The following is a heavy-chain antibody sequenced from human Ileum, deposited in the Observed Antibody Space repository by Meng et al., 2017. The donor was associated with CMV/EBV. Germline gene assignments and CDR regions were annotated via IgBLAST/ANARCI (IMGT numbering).Heavy chain of an antibody. CDR3: ARGSPGVSGMDV. V-gene: IGHV3-7*01. CDR2: IKEDGSEK. D-gene: IGHD3-3*01. J-gene: IGHJ6*02. Sequence: GESLKISCAASGFTFSRYWMDWLRPAPGKGLEWGANIKEDGSEKKYGDSVKGRFTITRDNAKNSLYLQVNSLRAEESAVYYCARGSPGVSGMDVWGQGTTVTVSS. CDR1: GFTFSRYW.